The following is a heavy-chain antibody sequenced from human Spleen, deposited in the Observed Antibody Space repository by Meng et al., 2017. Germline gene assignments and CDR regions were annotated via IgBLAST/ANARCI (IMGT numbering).Heavy chain of an antibody. V-gene: IGHV3-73*01. D-gene: IGHD2-2*02. CDR3: TIYTTGHL. J-gene: IGHJ3*01. CDR1: GISVSDSD. CDR2: IGSKRKSYAA. Sequence: GGSLRLSCAVSGISVSDSDVHWVRQASGKGLEWVGRIGSKRKSYAAAYAAPVRGRFTISRDDSKNTAYLQMNSLKIEDTAVYYCTIYTTGHLWGQGTRVTVSS.